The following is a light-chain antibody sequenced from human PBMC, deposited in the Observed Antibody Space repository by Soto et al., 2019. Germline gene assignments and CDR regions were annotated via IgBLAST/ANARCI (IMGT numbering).Light chain of an antibody. CDR1: SSDVGGYNY. Sequence: QSALTQPASVSGSPGQSITISCTGTSSDVGGYNYVSWYQQHPGKAPKLMIYEVSNRPSGVSNRFSGSKSGNTASLTISGRQAEDEADYYCSSYTSSSTLFGGWTKLTVL. CDR2: EVS. V-gene: IGLV2-14*01. J-gene: IGLJ2*01. CDR3: SSYTSSSTL.